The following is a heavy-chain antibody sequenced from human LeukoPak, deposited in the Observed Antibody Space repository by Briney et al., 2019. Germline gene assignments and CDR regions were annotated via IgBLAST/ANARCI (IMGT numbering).Heavy chain of an antibody. V-gene: IGHV4-59*08. Sequence: PSETLSLTCTVSGGSISNNYWSWIRQPPGKGLEWIGSIHYSGSTTYNPSLKSRVTISVDTSKNQFSLKLSSVTAADTAVYYCARRLGGTSTGFDYWGQGTLVTVSS. D-gene: IGHD2-2*01. CDR3: ARRLGGTSTGFDY. CDR1: GGSISNNY. CDR2: IHYSGST. J-gene: IGHJ4*02.